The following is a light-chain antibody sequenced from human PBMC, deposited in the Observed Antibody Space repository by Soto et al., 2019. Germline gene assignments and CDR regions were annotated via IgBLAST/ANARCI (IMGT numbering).Light chain of an antibody. CDR3: QQRNNWPPWT. J-gene: IGKJ1*01. Sequence: EIVLTQSPATLSLSPGERATLSCRASQSIGSYLAWYQQKPGQAPRLLIYDASNRATGIPVRFSGSGSGTDFTLTISSLEPEDFAVYYCQQRNNWPPWTFGQGTKVETK. CDR2: DAS. V-gene: IGKV3-11*01. CDR1: QSIGSY.